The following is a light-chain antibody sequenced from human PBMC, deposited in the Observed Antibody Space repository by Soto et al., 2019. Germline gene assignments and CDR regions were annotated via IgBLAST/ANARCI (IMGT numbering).Light chain of an antibody. CDR1: QSASSY. Sequence: EIVLTQSPATLSLSPGERATLSCRASQSASSYLAWYQQKPGQAPRLLIYDASNRATGIPARFSGSGSGTDVTLPISSLEPEDFAVYYCQQRSNYWFRSTFGPGTKVDIK. V-gene: IGKV3-11*01. J-gene: IGKJ3*01. CDR2: DAS. CDR3: QQRSNYWFRST.